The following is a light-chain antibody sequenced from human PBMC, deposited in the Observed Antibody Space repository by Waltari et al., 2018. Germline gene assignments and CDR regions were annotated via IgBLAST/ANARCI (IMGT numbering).Light chain of an antibody. J-gene: IGKJ3*01. CDR3: QQLNNYPFT. CDR1: QGITNY. Sequence: DMQLTQSPSFLSASVGDRVTITFRASQGITNYLAWYQQKTGKAPKLLIYDASTLQGRVPSRFSGSGSGTEFTLTISSLQPEDFATYYCQQLNNYPFTFGPGTKVHIK. CDR2: DAS. V-gene: IGKV1-9*01.